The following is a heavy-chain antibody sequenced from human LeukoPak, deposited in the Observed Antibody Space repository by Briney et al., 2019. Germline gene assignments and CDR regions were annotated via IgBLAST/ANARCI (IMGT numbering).Heavy chain of an antibody. V-gene: IGHV3-48*04. CDR1: GFTFSSYA. D-gene: IGHD6-19*01. J-gene: IGHJ3*02. CDR2: ISSSSSTI. CDR3: ARDSSPSSGWYAHYAFDI. Sequence: GGSLRLSCAASGFTFSSYAMSWVRQAPGKGLEWVSYISSSSSTIYYADSVKGRFTISRDNAKNSLYLHMNSLRAEDTAVYYCARDSSPSSGWYAHYAFDIWGQGTMVTVSS.